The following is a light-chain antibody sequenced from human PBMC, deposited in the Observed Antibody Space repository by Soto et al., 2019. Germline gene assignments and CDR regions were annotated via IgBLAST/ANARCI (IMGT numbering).Light chain of an antibody. CDR2: GAS. J-gene: IGKJ4*02. Sequence: EIVLTQSPGTLSLSPGERATLSCRASQSVSSSYLAWYQQKPGQATMLLIYGASSRATAIPDRFSGSGSGTDFTLTISRREPEDFAVYYCQQYGSSPPLTFGGGTKVEIK. CDR1: QSVSSSY. CDR3: QQYGSSPPLT. V-gene: IGKV3-20*01.